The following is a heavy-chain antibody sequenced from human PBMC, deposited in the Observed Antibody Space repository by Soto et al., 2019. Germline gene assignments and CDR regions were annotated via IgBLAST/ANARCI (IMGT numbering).Heavy chain of an antibody. D-gene: IGHD2-2*01. V-gene: IGHV1-69*01. CDR1: GGTFSSYA. J-gene: IGHJ6*02. CDR2: IIPIFATA. CDR3: ARTYCSSTSCPYYYGMDV. Sequence: QVQLXXSXXXXKKPGSSVKVSCKXSGGTFSSYAISXXXQAPGQGLEWMGGIIPIFATANYAQKFQDRVTITADESTSTAYMELSSLRSEDTAVYYCARTYCSSTSCPYYYGMDVWGQGTTVTVSS.